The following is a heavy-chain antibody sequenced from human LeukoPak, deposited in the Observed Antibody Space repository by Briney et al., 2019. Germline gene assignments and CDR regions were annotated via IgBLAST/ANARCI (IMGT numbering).Heavy chain of an antibody. Sequence: SETLSLTCTVSGYSISSGYYWAWIRPPPGKGLEWIGSIYHSGSTYYHPSRKSRVTISVDTSKNQFSLKLSSVTAAETGVYYCAREENSYGYFDYWGQGTLVTASS. CDR2: IYHSGST. CDR1: GYSISSGYY. D-gene: IGHD5-18*01. V-gene: IGHV4-38-2*02. CDR3: AREENSYGYFDY. J-gene: IGHJ4*02.